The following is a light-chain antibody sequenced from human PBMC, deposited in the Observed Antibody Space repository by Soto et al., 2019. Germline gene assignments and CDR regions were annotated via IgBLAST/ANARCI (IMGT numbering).Light chain of an antibody. J-gene: IGKJ4*01. CDR2: DAT. CDR3: QQRINWPLT. CDR1: QSVSSY. V-gene: IGKV3-11*01. Sequence: DIVLTQSPSTLSLSPGERGTLSCMASQSVSSYLAWYQQKPGQAPRLLISDATNRATGIPARFSGSGSGTDFTLTIDSLEPEDFAVYYCQQRINWPLTFGGGTKVDIK.